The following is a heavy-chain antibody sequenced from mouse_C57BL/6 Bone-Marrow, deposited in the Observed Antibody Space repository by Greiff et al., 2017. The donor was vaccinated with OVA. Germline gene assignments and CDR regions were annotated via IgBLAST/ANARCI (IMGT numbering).Heavy chain of an antibody. CDR3: ARRIYYYGSSYGDY. Sequence: QVQLQQSGPELVKPGASVKISCKASGYAFSISWMNWVKQRPGKGLEWIGRIYPGDGDTNYNGKFKGKATLTADKSSSTAYMQLSSLTSEDSAVYFCARRIYYYGSSYGDYWGQGTSVTVSS. CDR1: GYAFSISW. J-gene: IGHJ4*01. V-gene: IGHV1-82*01. CDR2: IYPGDGDT. D-gene: IGHD1-1*01.